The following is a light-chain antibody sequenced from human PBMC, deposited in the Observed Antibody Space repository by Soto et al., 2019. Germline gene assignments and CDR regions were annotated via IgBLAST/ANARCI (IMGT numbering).Light chain of an antibody. V-gene: IGKV1-5*01. J-gene: IGKJ4*01. CDR1: QSISSW. CDR3: QQYNSYSLT. CDR2: DAS. Sequence: DIQLTQSPSTLSASIGDRVTITCRASQSISSWLTWYQQKPGKAPKLLIYDASSLESGVPSRFSGSGSGTEFTLIISSLQPEDFATYYCQQYNSYSLTFGGGTKVEIK.